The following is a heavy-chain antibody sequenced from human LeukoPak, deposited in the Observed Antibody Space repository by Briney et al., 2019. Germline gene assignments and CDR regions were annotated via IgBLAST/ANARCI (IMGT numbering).Heavy chain of an antibody. CDR1: GGSISSYY. J-gene: IGHJ6*02. CDR3: ARHHPYYYGMDV. Sequence: SETQSLTCTVSGGSISSYYWSWIRQPPGKGLEWIGYIYYSGSTNYNPSLKSRVTISVDTSKNQFSLKLSSVTAADTAVYYCARHHPYYYGMDVWGQGTTVTVSS. V-gene: IGHV4-59*08. CDR2: IYYSGST.